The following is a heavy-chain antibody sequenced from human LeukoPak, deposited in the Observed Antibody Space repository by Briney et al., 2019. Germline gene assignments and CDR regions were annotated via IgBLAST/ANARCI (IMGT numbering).Heavy chain of an antibody. CDR3: ARDRAVAGTFVP. CDR2: IYYSGST. CDR1: GGSISSYY. Sequence: MPSETLSLTCTVSGGSISSYYWSWIRQPPGKGLEWIGYIYYSGSTNYNPSLKSRVTISVDTSKNQFSLKLSSVTAADTAVYYCARDRAVAGTFVPWGQGTLVTVSS. D-gene: IGHD6-19*01. J-gene: IGHJ5*02. V-gene: IGHV4-59*01.